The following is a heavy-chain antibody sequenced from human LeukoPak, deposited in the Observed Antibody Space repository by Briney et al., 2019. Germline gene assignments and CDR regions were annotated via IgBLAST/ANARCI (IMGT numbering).Heavy chain of an antibody. D-gene: IGHD3-10*01. CDR3: ARGHRRAYYYGSGSYNWGYYFDY. V-gene: IGHV4-34*01. CDR1: GGSFSGYY. CDR2: INHSGST. J-gene: IGHJ4*02. Sequence: KPSETLSLTCAVYGGSFSGYYWSWIRQPPGKRLEWIGEINHSGSTNYNPSLKSRVTISVDTSKNQFSLKLSSVTAADTAVYYCARGHRRAYYYGSGSYNWGYYFDYWGQGTLVTVSS.